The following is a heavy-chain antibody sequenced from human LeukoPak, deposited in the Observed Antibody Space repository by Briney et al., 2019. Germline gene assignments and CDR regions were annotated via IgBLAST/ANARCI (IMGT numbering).Heavy chain of an antibody. V-gene: IGHV4-59*01. CDR3: ARVSIAARTSDY. CDR1: GGSISSYY. Sequence: SETLSLTCTVSGGSISSYYWSWIRQPPGKGLEWIGYIYYSGSTNYNPSLKSRVTISVDTSKNQFSLKLSSVTAADTAVYYCARVSIAARTSDYWGQGTLVTVSS. J-gene: IGHJ4*02. D-gene: IGHD6-6*01. CDR2: IYYSGST.